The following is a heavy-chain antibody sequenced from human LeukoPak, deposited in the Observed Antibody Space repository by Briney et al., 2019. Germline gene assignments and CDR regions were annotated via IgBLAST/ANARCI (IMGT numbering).Heavy chain of an antibody. CDR1: GYTFTSYD. CDR2: MNPNSGNT. V-gene: IGHV1-8*01. Sequence: ASVKVSCKASGYTFTSYDINWVRQATGQGLEWMGWMNPNSGNTGYAQKFQGRVTMTRNTSISTAYMELSSLRSDDTAVYYCARDYDSSGCNFDYWGQGTLVTVSS. D-gene: IGHD3-22*01. CDR3: ARDYDSSGCNFDY. J-gene: IGHJ4*02.